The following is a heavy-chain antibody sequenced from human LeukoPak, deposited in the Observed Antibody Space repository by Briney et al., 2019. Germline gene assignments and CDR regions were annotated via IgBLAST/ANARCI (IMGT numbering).Heavy chain of an antibody. J-gene: IGHJ4*02. Sequence: GRSLRLSCAASGFTFSSYAMHWVRQAPGKGLEWVAAISYDGSNKYSAGSVKGRFTISRDNSKNTLYLQMNSLRAEDTAVYYCAIGSGHPLVFDYWGQGTLVTVSS. V-gene: IGHV3-30*04. D-gene: IGHD6-19*01. CDR2: ISYDGSNK. CDR1: GFTFSSYA. CDR3: AIGSGHPLVFDY.